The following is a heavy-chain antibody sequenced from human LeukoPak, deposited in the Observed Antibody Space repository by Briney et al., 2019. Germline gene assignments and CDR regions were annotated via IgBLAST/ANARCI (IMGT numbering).Heavy chain of an antibody. CDR2: INPNSGGT. CDR1: GYTFTGYY. J-gene: IGHJ3*02. D-gene: IGHD3-10*01. Sequence: ASVKVSCKASGYTFTGYYMHWVRQAPGQGLEWMGWINPNSGGTNYAQKFQGRVTMTRDTSISPAYMELSRLRSDDTAVYYCASLRGGFGELLVDIWGQGTMVTVSS. CDR3: ASLRGGFGELLVDI. V-gene: IGHV1-2*02.